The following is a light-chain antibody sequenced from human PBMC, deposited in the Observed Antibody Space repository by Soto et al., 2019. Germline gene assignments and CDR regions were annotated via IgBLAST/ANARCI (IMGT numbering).Light chain of an antibody. CDR3: QKYNSAPWT. CDR2: TAS. Sequence: DIQMTQSPSFLSASVGDRVTITCRASQGISNYLAWYQQKAGKVPKLLIYTASILQTGVPSRFSGSGSGTAFTLTISSLQTEDVATDYCQKYNSAPWTVGQGTKVEIK. CDR1: QGISNY. J-gene: IGKJ1*01. V-gene: IGKV1-27*01.